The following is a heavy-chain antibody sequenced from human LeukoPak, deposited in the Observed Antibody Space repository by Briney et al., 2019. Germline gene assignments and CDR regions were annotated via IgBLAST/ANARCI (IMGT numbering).Heavy chain of an antibody. Sequence: EASVKVSCKASGYTFTGYFLHWVRRAPGQGFEWMGWINPNSGGTYYTQRFQDRVTMTRDTSISTAYMELSSLRSDDTAVYYCARAQSLTAPAGTFANSWGQGTLVTVSS. CDR2: INPNSGGT. D-gene: IGHD6-13*01. J-gene: IGHJ4*02. CDR1: GYTFTGYF. CDR3: ARAQSLTAPAGTFANS. V-gene: IGHV1-2*02.